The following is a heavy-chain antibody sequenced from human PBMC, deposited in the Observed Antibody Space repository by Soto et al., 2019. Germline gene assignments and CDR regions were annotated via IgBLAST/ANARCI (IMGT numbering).Heavy chain of an antibody. CDR3: ARDPFSRYYDFWSGPGWEYGMAV. D-gene: IGHD3-3*01. V-gene: IGHV1-2*02. CDR2: INPNSGGT. J-gene: IGHJ6*02. Sequence: ASVKVSCKASGYTFTGYYMRWVRQAPGQGLEWMGWINPNSGGTNYAQKFQGRVTMTRDTSISTAYMELSSLRSEDTAVYYCARDPFSRYYDFWSGPGWEYGMAVRGQGTTVTVSS. CDR1: GYTFTGYY.